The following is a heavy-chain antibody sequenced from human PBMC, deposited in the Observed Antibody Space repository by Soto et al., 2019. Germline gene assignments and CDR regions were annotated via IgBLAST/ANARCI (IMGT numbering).Heavy chain of an antibody. V-gene: IGHV4-4*02. Sequence: SDTLSLTCAVSGGSISSSNWWSWVRQPPGKGLEWIGEIYHSGSTNYNPSLKSRVTISVDKSKNQFSLKLSSVTAADTAVYYCARDRIAVAGTSGGALDIWGQGTMVTVSS. CDR3: ARDRIAVAGTSGGALDI. CDR2: IYHSGST. CDR1: GGSISSSNW. J-gene: IGHJ3*02. D-gene: IGHD6-19*01.